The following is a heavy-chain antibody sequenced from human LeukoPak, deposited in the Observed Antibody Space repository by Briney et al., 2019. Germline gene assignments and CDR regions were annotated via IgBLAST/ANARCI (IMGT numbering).Heavy chain of an antibody. CDR3: ARVRYSGSLWY. CDR2: INPNSGGT. Sequence: EASVKVSCKASGYTSTGYYMHWVRQAPGQGLEWMGWINPNSGGTNYAQKFQGRVTMTRDTSVSTAYMELSRLRSDDTAVYYCARVRYSGSLWYWGQGTLVTVSS. CDR1: GYTSTGYY. D-gene: IGHD6-6*01. J-gene: IGHJ4*02. V-gene: IGHV1-2*02.